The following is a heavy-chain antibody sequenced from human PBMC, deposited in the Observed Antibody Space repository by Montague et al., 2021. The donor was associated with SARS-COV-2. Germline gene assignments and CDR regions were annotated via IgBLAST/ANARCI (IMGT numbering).Heavy chain of an antibody. V-gene: IGHV3-23*03. CDR2: IYSGGSST. CDR1: GFTFSSYA. Sequence: SLRLSCAASGFTFSSYAMTWVRQAPGKGLEWVSVIYSGGSSTYYADSVKGRFTISRDNATNSLYLQMNSLRAEDTAVYCCARGGTYYDFWSGYQNYYYGMDVWGQGTRVTVSS. J-gene: IGHJ6*02. CDR3: ARGGTYYDFWSGYQNYYYGMDV. D-gene: IGHD3-3*01.